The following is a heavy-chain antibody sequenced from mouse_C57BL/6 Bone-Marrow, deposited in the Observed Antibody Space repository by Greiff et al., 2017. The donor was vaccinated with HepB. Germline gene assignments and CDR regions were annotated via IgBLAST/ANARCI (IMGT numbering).Heavy chain of an antibody. Sequence: EVQGVESGPSLVRPSQTLSLTCTVTGFSINSDCYWIWIRQFPGNKLEYIGYTFYSGITYYNPSLESRTYITRDTSKNQFSLKLSSVTTEDTATYYCARGYPYYYAMDYWGQGTSVTVSS. CDR2: TFYSGIT. D-gene: IGHD2-12*01. CDR1: GFSINSDCY. CDR3: ARGYPYYYAMDY. V-gene: IGHV3-3*01. J-gene: IGHJ4*01.